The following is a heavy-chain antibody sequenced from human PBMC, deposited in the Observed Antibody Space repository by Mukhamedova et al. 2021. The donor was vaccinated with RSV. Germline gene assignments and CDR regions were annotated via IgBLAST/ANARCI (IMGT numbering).Heavy chain of an antibody. J-gene: IGHJ5*02. V-gene: IGHV3-74*03. D-gene: IGHD3-16*01. Sequence: HWVRQVPGKGLVWVSHINNDGSETTYADSVKGRFTVSRDNAKNTLYLQMHSLRADDTVVYYCARDPRRWGTRFDPLGQGTRGTASS. CDR2: INNDGSET. CDR3: ARDPRRWGTRFDP.